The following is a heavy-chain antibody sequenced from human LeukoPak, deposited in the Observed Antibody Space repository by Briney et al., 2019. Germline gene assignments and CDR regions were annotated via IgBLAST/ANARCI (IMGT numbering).Heavy chain of an antibody. CDR3: ARGRGGSYHY. CDR2: INTDGSTT. CDR1: GFTFSNDW. Sequence: PGGSLRLSCAASGFTFSNDWMHWVRQAPGKGLVWVSRINTDGSTTTYADSVKGRFTISRDNAKNTLYLQMNSLRVEDTAVYYCARGRGGSYHYWGQGTLVTASS. D-gene: IGHD1-26*01. V-gene: IGHV3-74*01. J-gene: IGHJ4*02.